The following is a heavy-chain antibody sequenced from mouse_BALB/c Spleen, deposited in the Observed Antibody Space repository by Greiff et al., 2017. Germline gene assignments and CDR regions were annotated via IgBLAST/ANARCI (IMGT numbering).Heavy chain of an antibody. V-gene: IGHV14-3*02. CDR1: GFNIKDTY. CDR2: IDSANGNT. CDR3: ARSNWDVCYVMDY. D-gene: IGHD4-1*01. J-gene: IGHJ4*01. Sequence: VQLQQSGAELVKPGASVKLSCTASGFNIKDTYMHWVKQRPEQGLEWIGRIDSANGNTKYDPKFQGKATITADTSSNTAYLQLSSLASEDTAVYCCARSNWDVCYVMDYWGQGTSVTVSS.